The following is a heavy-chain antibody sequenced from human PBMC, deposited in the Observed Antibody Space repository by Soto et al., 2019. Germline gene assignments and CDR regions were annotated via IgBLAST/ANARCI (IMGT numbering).Heavy chain of an antibody. CDR1: GFTFSNAW. CDR3: TTEALYDYIWGSYPLFDI. V-gene: IGHV3-15*01. Sequence: EVQLVESGGGLVKPRGSLRLSCAASGFTFSNAWMSWVRQAPGKGLEWVGRIKSKTDGGTTDYAAPVKGRFTISRDDSKNTLYLQMNSLKTEDTAVYYCTTEALYDYIWGSYPLFDIWGQGTMVTVSS. CDR2: IKSKTDGGTT. D-gene: IGHD3-16*02. J-gene: IGHJ3*02.